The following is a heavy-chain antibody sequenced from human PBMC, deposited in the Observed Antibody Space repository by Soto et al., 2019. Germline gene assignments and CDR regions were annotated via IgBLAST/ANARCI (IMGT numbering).Heavy chain of an antibody. CDR3: ARGSIAVAGNQWFDP. D-gene: IGHD6-19*01. V-gene: IGHV4-31*03. J-gene: IGHJ5*02. CDR2: IYYSGST. CDR1: GGSISSGGYY. Sequence: PSETLSLTCTVSGGSISSGGYYWSWIRQHPGKGLEWIGYIYYSGSTYYNPSLKSRVTISVDTSKNQFSLKLSSVTAADTAVYYCARGSIAVAGNQWFDPWGQGTLVTVSS.